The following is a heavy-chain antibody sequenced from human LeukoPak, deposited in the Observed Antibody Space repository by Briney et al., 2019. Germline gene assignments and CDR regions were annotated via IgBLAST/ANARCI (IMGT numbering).Heavy chain of an antibody. CDR3: ATAYYDILTGYPLYYFDY. Sequence: ASVKVSCKVSGYTLTELSMHWVRQTPGKGLEWMGGFDPEDGETIYAQKFQGRVTMTEDTSTDTAYMELSSLRSEDTAVYYCATAYYDILTGYPLYYFDYWGQGTLVTVSS. J-gene: IGHJ4*02. V-gene: IGHV1-24*01. CDR2: FDPEDGET. D-gene: IGHD3-9*01. CDR1: GYTLTELS.